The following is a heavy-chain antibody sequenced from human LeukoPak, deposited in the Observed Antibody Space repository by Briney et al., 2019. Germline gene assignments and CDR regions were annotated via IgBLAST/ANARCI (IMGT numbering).Heavy chain of an antibody. V-gene: IGHV4-59*01. CDR3: ARHVAIPDIAVLPAATAGAFDI. J-gene: IGHJ3*02. D-gene: IGHD2-2*01. CDR1: GGSINNYY. CDR2: IYYTGNT. Sequence: SETLSLTCTVSGGSINNYYWSWIRQPPGKGLEWIGYIYYTGNTNYNPSLERRVTISVDRSKNQFSLKLNSVTAADTAVYYCARHVAIPDIAVLPAATAGAFDIWGQGTLVTAPS.